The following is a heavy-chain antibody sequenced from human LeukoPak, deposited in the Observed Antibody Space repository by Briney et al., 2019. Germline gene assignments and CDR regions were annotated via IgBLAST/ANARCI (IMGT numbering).Heavy chain of an antibody. D-gene: IGHD3-22*01. CDR2: ISSSSSYI. CDR3: ARDGPYYYDSSGYPLGYYGMDV. CDR1: GFTFSSYS. Sequence: GGSLRLSCAASGFTFSSYSMNWVRQAPGKGLEWVSSISSSSSYIYYADSVKGRFTISRDNAKNSLCLQMNSLRAEDTAVYYCARDGPYYYDSSGYPLGYYGMDVWGQGTTVTVSS. V-gene: IGHV3-21*01. J-gene: IGHJ6*02.